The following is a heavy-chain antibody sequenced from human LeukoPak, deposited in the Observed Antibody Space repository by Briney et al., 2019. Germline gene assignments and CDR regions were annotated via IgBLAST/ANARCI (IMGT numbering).Heavy chain of an antibody. CDR3: TKLNNYDDY. Sequence: GGSLRLSCAASGFTISTFGMHWVRQAPGKGLEWVAAISYDGSNQYYIDSVKGRFTISRDNSKNTLYLQISSLRAEDTAVYYCTKLNNYDDYWGQGTQVTVSS. V-gene: IGHV3-30*18. J-gene: IGHJ4*02. CDR1: GFTISTFG. CDR2: ISYDGSNQ. D-gene: IGHD1/OR15-1a*01.